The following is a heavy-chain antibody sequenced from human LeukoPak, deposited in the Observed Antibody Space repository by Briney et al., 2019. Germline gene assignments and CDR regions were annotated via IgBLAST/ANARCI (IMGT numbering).Heavy chain of an antibody. CDR3: ARDLGGIYFDY. Sequence: PGGSLRLSCAASGFIFNTYAMSWIRQPPGKGLEWIGSIHFSGSTNYNPSLRSRVTISVDTSKNQLSLKLSSVTAADTAVYYCARDLGGIYFDYWGQGTLVTVSS. D-gene: IGHD1-26*01. J-gene: IGHJ4*02. CDR1: GFIFNTYA. V-gene: IGHV4-59*01. CDR2: IHFSGST.